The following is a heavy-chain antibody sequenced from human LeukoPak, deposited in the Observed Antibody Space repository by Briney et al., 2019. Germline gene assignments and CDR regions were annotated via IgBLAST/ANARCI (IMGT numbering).Heavy chain of an antibody. J-gene: IGHJ3*02. CDR2: ISYDGSNK. CDR3: AKDYLGNSNAFDI. D-gene: IGHD4-23*01. CDR1: GFTFSSYA. V-gene: IGHV3-30*04. Sequence: GGSLRLSCSASGFTFSSYAMHWVRQAPGKGLEWVAVISYDGSNKYYADSVKGRFTISRDNSKNTLYLQMNSLRAEDTAVYYCAKDYLGNSNAFDIWGQGTMVTVSS.